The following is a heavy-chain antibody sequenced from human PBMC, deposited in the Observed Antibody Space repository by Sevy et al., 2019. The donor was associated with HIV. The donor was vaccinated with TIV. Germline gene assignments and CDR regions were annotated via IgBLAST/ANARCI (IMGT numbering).Heavy chain of an antibody. CDR1: GFTFNSYW. J-gene: IGHJ6*04. CDR2: INQDGSEK. D-gene: IGHD2-2*02. V-gene: IGHV3-7*01. CDR3: AREGSSYDSCYNDYGMDV. Sequence: GGSLRLSCSTSGFTFNSYWLTWVRQAPGKGLEWVANINQDGSEKNYVDSVKGLFTISRDNAQKSVFLQMRALRAADMRVYYCAREGSSYDSCYNDYGMDVWGKGTTVPVSS.